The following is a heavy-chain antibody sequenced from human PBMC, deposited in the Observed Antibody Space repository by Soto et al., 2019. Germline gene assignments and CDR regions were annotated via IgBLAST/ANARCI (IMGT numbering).Heavy chain of an antibody. D-gene: IGHD3-10*01. CDR2: LSDDANNR. CDR3: ARASMVRGIIGWFDP. V-gene: IGHV3-30*14. J-gene: IGHJ5*02. CDR1: GFNFSSSA. Sequence: QVQLVESGGGVVQPGRSLRLSCAASGFNFSSSAMYWVRQAPGKGLEWMAVLSDDANNRYYADSVRGRFTISRDNSKNTLFLQMNSLSAEDTAVYYCARASMVRGIIGWFDPWGQGTLVTVSS.